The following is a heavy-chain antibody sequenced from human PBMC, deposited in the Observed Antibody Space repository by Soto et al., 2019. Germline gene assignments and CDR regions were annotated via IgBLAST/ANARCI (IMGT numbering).Heavy chain of an antibody. CDR2: VYPGDSDT. CDR1: GYSFTSYW. Sequence: GESLKISCKFSGYSFTSYWIGWVRQMPGKGLEWMGIVYPGDSDTRYSPSFQGHVTISADKSFTTAYLQWSSLKASDTAMYYCAQSPRLTEAFDIWGQGTMVTVSS. V-gene: IGHV5-51*01. CDR3: AQSPRLTEAFDI. J-gene: IGHJ3*02.